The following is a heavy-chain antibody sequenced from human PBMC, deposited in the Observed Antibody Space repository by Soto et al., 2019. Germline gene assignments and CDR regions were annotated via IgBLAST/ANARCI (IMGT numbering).Heavy chain of an antibody. CDR1: GYSFTSYW. V-gene: IGHV5-51*01. J-gene: IGHJ3*02. CDR3: ASATGSRAFDI. Sequence: GASLKISCKGSGYSFTSYWIGWVRQMPGKGLEWMGIIYPGDSDTRYSPSFQGQVTISADKSTSTAYLQWSSLKASDTARYYCASATGSRAFDIWGQGTMVTVSS. CDR2: IYPGDSDT.